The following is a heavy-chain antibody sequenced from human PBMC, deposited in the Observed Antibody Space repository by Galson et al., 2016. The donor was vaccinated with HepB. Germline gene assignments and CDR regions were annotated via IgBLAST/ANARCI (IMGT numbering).Heavy chain of an antibody. D-gene: IGHD6-19*01. V-gene: IGHV3-23*01. CDR3: AKGSYSSGSAVNWFDP. J-gene: IGHJ5*02. CDR1: GISVSSYA. CDR2: ISGGGVNT. Sequence: SLRLSCAVSGISVSSYAMNWVRQAPGKGLEWVSRISGGGVNTYYGDSVGGRFTTSRDNSKNTLYLQMNSLRVEDTALYSCAKGSYSSGSAVNWFDPWGQGTLVTVSS.